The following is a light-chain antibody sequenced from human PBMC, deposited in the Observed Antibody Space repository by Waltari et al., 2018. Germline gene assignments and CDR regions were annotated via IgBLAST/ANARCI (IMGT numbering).Light chain of an antibody. CDR2: DVV. V-gene: IGLV2-11*01. Sequence: QSALTQPRSVSGSPGQSVTISCSGTSRDVGSYNFFSWYQQHPGNAPKLLIYDVVKRPSGVPDRFSGSKSGNTASLTISGLQTEDESDYYCCSYAGSYTFVFGGGTQLTVL. J-gene: IGLJ7*01. CDR1: SRDVGSYNF. CDR3: CSYAGSYTFV.